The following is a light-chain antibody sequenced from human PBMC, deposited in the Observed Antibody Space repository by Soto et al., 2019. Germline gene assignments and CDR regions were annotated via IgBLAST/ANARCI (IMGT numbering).Light chain of an antibody. CDR1: KLGDKY. V-gene: IGLV3-1*01. CDR2: QGT. CDR3: QRWDSSTAV. Sequence: SYELTQAPSVSVSPGQTASITCSGNKLGDKYASWYQQKPGQSPVLVIYQGTKRPSGIPERFSGSNSGNTATLTISGTQAMDEADYYCQRWDSSTAVFGGGTKLTVL. J-gene: IGLJ2*01.